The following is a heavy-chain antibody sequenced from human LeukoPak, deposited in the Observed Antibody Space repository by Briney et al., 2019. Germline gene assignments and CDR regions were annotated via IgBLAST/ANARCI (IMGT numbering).Heavy chain of an antibody. D-gene: IGHD6-19*01. CDR1: GGSFSGYY. CDR2: INHSGST. Sequence: PSETLSLTCAVYGGSFSGYYWNWIRQPPGKGLEWIGEINHSGSTTYNRSLKSRVTISVDTSKNQFSLKLNSVTAVDTAVYYCTRQAQWLAIDYWGQGTLVTVSS. CDR3: TRQAQWLAIDY. V-gene: IGHV4-34*01. J-gene: IGHJ4*02.